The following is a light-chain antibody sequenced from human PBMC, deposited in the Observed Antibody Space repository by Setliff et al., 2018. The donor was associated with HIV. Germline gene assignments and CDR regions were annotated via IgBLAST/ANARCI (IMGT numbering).Light chain of an antibody. Sequence: ALTQPASVSGSPGQSVTIPCTGISSDVGSYNLVSWYRQYPGKAPKLMIYEVSKRPSGVSNRFSGSKSGNTASLTISGLQAEDEADYYCCSYAGSSTFVFGIGTKVTVL. CDR2: EVS. CDR1: SSDVGSYNL. J-gene: IGLJ1*01. V-gene: IGLV2-23*02. CDR3: CSYAGSSTFV.